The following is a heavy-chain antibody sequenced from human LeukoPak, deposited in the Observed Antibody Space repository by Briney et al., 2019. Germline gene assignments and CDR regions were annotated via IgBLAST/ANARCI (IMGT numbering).Heavy chain of an antibody. CDR3: AGDCYGNGCPGFGDPFDI. V-gene: IGHV1-2*02. CDR2: INTHTDAT. CDR1: GYTFTGYY. D-gene: IGHD6-19*01. Sequence: ASVKVSCKASGYTFTGYYLHWVRQAPGQGLEWMGWINTHTDATNYAQTFQGRVTLTRDTSITTTYMELRRLRSDDTAVYYCAGDCYGNGCPGFGDPFDIWGQGTMVTVSS. J-gene: IGHJ3*02.